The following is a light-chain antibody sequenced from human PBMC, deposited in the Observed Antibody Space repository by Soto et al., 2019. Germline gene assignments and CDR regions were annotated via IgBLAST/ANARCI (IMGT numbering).Light chain of an antibody. CDR1: QSVSSNY. CDR2: GAS. Sequence: EIVLTQSPATLSLSPGERATLSCRASQSVSSNYLAWYQQKPGQAPRLLIYGASSRATGIPDRFSGSGSGTEFTLTISRLEPEDFAVYYCQQRSDWPWTSGQVTTVDI. V-gene: IGKV3D-20*02. CDR3: QQRSDWPWT. J-gene: IGKJ1*01.